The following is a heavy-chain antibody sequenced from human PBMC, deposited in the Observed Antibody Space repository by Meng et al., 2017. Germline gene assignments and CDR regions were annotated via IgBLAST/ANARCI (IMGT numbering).Heavy chain of an antibody. CDR3: ARDSPGTAEEQWLVSLDY. CDR1: GGSFSGYY. CDR2: INHSGST. J-gene: IGHJ4*02. D-gene: IGHD6-19*01. V-gene: IGHV4-34*01. Sequence: SETLSLTCAVYGGSFSGYYWSWIRQPPGKGLEWIGEINHSGSTNYNPSLKSRVTISVDTSKNQFSLKLSSVTAADTAVYYCARDSPGTAEEQWLVSLDYWGQGTLVTVSS.